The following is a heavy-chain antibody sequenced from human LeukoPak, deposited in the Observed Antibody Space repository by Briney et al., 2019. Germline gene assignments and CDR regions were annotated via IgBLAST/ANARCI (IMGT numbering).Heavy chain of an antibody. CDR3: ARGGIGYYYMDV. D-gene: IGHD3-16*01. V-gene: IGHV4-59*11. J-gene: IGHJ6*03. CDR1: GGSISSHY. Sequence: SETLSLTCIVSGGSISSHYYSWIRQPPGKGLEWIGYVYKSGSTYYNPSLKSRVTISLDTSRNQISLKLTSVIAADRAVYYCARGGIGYYYMDVWCNGTTVTVSS. CDR2: VYKSGST.